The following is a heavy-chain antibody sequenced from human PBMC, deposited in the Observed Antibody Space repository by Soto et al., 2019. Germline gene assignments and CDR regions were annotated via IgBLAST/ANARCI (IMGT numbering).Heavy chain of an antibody. CDR1: GGSISSYY. CDR2: IYYSGST. J-gene: IGHJ4*02. Sequence: SETLSLTCTVSGGSISSYYWSWIRQPPGKGLEWIGYIYYSGSTNYNPSLKSRVTISVDTSKNQFSLKLSSVTAADTAVYYCASSDYSNYAYYLDYWGQGTLVTVSS. D-gene: IGHD4-4*01. CDR3: ASSDYSNYAYYLDY. V-gene: IGHV4-59*01.